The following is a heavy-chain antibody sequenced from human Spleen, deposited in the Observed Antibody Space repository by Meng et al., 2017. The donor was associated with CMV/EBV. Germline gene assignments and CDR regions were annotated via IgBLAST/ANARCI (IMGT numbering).Heavy chain of an antibody. J-gene: IGHJ4*02. CDR2: IRYDGSNK. D-gene: IGHD3-16*01. Sequence: GESLKISCAASGFTFSSYGMHWVRQAPGKGLEWVAFIRYDGSNKYYADAVKGRFTISRDNSKNTLYLQMNSLRAEDTAVYYCARVPGGYDWVSPLDYWGQGTLVTVSS. V-gene: IGHV3-30*02. CDR1: GFTFSSYG. CDR3: ARVPGGYDWVSPLDY.